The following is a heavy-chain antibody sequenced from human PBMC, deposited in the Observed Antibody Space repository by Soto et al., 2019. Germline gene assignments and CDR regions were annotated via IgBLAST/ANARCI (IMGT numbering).Heavy chain of an antibody. D-gene: IGHD3-10*01. CDR3: AREVTYGGGSFSLGL. CDR1: GYFFTSHY. V-gene: IGHV1-2*06. J-gene: IGHJ4*02. Sequence: ASVKVSCRTSGYFFTSHYIHWVRLAPGRGLEWMGRINPNNGDTNSPQKFQGRVTMTSDTSISTAYMEMSGLRSDDTALYYCAREVTYGGGSFSLGLWGQGTLVTVSS. CDR2: INPNNGDT.